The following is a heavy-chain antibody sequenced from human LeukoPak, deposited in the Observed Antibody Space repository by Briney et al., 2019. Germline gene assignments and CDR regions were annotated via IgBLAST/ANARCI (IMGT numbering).Heavy chain of an antibody. CDR2: ISSSSSTI. D-gene: IGHD3-3*01. V-gene: IGHV3-48*01. Sequence: GGSLRLSCAASGFTFSSYSMNWVRQAPGKGLEWVSYISSSSSTIYYADSVKGRFTISRDNAKNSLYLQMNSLRAEDTAVYYCAKDPVGEPIDYWGQGTLVTVSS. CDR3: AKDPVGEPIDY. J-gene: IGHJ4*02. CDR1: GFTFSSYS.